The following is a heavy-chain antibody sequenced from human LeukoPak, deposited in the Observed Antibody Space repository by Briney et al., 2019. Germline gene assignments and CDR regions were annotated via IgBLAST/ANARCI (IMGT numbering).Heavy chain of an antibody. Sequence: SGTLSLTCAVSGGSISSSNWWSWVRQPPGKGLEWIGEIYHSGSTNYNPSLKSRVTISVDRSKNQFSLKLSSVTAADTAVYYCARGFPYGSGSYYNFDYWGQGTLVTVSS. D-gene: IGHD3-10*01. CDR3: ARGFPYGSGSYYNFDY. CDR1: GGSISSSNW. V-gene: IGHV4-4*02. J-gene: IGHJ4*02. CDR2: IYHSGST.